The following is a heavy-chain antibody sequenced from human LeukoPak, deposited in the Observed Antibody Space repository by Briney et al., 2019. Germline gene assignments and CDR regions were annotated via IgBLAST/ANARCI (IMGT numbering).Heavy chain of an antibody. V-gene: IGHV4-39*07. J-gene: IGHJ4*02. CDR2: IYYSGST. D-gene: IGHD4-11*01. CDR1: GGSISSSSYY. CDR3: ARDSYSNYATYYFDY. Sequence: SETLSLTCTVSGGSISSSSYYWGWIRQPPGKGLEWIGSIYYSGSTYYNPSLKSRVTISVDTSKNQFSLKPSSVTAADTAVYYCARDSYSNYATYYFDYWGQGTLVTVSS.